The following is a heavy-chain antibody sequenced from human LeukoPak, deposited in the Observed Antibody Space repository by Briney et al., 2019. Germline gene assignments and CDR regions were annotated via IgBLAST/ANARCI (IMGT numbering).Heavy chain of an antibody. CDR2: IIPIFGTA. V-gene: IGHV1-69*05. CDR1: GGTFSSYA. J-gene: IGHJ6*03. Sequence: SVKVSCKASGGTFSSYAISWVRQAPGQGLEWMGRIIPIFGTANYAQKFQGRVTITTDEYTSTAYMELSSLRSEDTAVYYCARDLGEMATPNYYYYYMDVWGKGTTVTVSS. D-gene: IGHD5-24*01. CDR3: ARDLGEMATPNYYYYYMDV.